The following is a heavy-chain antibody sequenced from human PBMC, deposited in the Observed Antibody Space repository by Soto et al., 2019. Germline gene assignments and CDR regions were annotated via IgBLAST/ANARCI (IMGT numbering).Heavy chain of an antibody. CDR1: GGSISSSSYY. D-gene: IGHD7-27*01. Sequence: SETLSLTCTVSGGSISSSSYYWGWIRQPPGKGLEWIGSIYYSGSTYYNPSLKSRVTISVDTSKNQFSLKLSSVTAADTAVYYCARGPSGDKVDYWGQGTLVTVSS. CDR3: ARGPSGDKVDY. V-gene: IGHV4-39*01. J-gene: IGHJ4*02. CDR2: IYYSGST.